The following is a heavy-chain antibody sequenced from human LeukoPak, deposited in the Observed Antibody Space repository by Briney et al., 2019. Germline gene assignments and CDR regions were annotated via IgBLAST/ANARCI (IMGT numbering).Heavy chain of an antibody. CDR2: IKSKTDGGTT. J-gene: IGHJ3*02. D-gene: IGHD1-26*01. Sequence: PGGSLRLSCAASGFTFSNAWMSWVRQAPGKGLGWVGRIKSKTDGGTTDYAAPVKGRFTISRDDSKNTLYLQMNSLKTEDTAVYYCPTAVRGPRAVFDIWGKGTMVPVFS. CDR3: PTAVRGPRAVFDI. V-gene: IGHV3-15*01. CDR1: GFTFSNAW.